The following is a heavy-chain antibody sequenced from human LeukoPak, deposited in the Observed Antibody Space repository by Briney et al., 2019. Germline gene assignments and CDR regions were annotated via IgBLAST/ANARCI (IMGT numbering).Heavy chain of an antibody. CDR1: GGSISSYY. CDR3: ARRGIAAAGYDY. V-gene: IGHV4-59*08. J-gene: IGHJ4*02. CDR2: IYYSGST. Sequence: PSETLSLTCTVSGGSISSYYWSWIRQPPGKGPEWIGYIYYSGSTNYNPSLKSRVTISVDTSKNQFSLKLSSVTAADTAVYYCARRGIAAAGYDYWGQGTLVTVSS. D-gene: IGHD6-13*01.